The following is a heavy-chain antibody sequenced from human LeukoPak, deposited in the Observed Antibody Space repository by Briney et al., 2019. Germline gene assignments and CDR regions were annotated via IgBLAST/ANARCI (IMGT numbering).Heavy chain of an antibody. CDR2: IYYSGST. CDR3: ARGRTWNYSWFDP. D-gene: IGHD1-7*01. J-gene: IGHJ5*02. Sequence: SETLSLTCTVSGGSISSSSYYWGWIRQPPGKGLEWIGSIYYSGSTYYNPSLKSRVTISVDTSKNQFSLKLRSVTAADTAVYYCARGRTWNYSWFDPWGQGTLVTVSS. CDR1: GGSISSSSYY. V-gene: IGHV4-39*01.